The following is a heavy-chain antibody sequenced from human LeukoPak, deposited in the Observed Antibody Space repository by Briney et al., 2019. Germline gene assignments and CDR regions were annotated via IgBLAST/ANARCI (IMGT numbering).Heavy chain of an antibody. CDR1: GYSFSSYW. V-gene: IGHV5-51*01. D-gene: IGHD2-2*01. Sequence: GESLKISCKGSGYSFSSYWIAWVRQMPGKGLEWMGIIHPGNSETTYNPSFKGHVTMSADKSISTAYLQWGSLKASDTATYYCARPALYCSSTVCPPYMDVWGKGTTVTVSS. J-gene: IGHJ6*03. CDR2: IHPGNSET. CDR3: ARPALYCSSTVCPPYMDV.